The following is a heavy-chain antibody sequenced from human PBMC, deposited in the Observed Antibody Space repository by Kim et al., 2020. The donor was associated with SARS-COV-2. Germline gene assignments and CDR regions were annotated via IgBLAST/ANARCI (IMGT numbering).Heavy chain of an antibody. Sequence: SETLSLTCTVSGGSISSSSYYWGWIRQPPGKGLEWIGSIYYSGSTYYNPSLKSRVTISVDTSKNQFSLKLSSVTAADTAVYYCARQGWYYYDSSGYYPYYYYGMDVWGQGTTVTVSS. D-gene: IGHD3-22*01. J-gene: IGHJ6*02. CDR1: GGSISSSSYY. V-gene: IGHV4-39*01. CDR2: IYYSGST. CDR3: ARQGWYYYDSSGYYPYYYYGMDV.